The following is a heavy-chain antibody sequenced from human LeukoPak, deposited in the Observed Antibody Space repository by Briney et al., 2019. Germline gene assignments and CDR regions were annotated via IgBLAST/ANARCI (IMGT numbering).Heavy chain of an antibody. V-gene: IGHV3-9*01. D-gene: IGHD3-16*01. CDR2: ITWNSGTI. Sequence: PGRSLRLSCAASEFNFDQYAMFWVRQAPGKGLEWVTGITWNSGTIAYADSVKGRFTISRDNAKSFLYLQMNSLRSEETALYYCVRSVGSDWGHFDFRGQGTLVTVSS. CDR1: EFNFDQYA. J-gene: IGHJ4*01. CDR3: VRSVGSDWGHFDF.